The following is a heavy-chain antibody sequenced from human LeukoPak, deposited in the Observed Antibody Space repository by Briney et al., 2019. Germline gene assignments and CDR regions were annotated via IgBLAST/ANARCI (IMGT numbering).Heavy chain of an antibody. CDR3: ARGSAGEDNFDY. Sequence: ASVKVSCKASGDNFSSYVLTWVRQAPGQGLEWMGGIIPIFGTANYAQKFQGRVTITTDESTSTAYMELSSLRSEDTAVYYCARGSAGEDNFDYWGQGTLVTVSS. D-gene: IGHD6-13*01. J-gene: IGHJ4*02. CDR2: IIPIFGTA. V-gene: IGHV1-69*05. CDR1: GDNFSSYV.